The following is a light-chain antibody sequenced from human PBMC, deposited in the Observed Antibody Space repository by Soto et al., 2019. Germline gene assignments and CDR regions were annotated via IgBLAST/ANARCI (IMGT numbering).Light chain of an antibody. CDR1: SSDVGNYNV. CDR2: EGS. V-gene: IGLV2-23*01. J-gene: IGLJ1*01. CDR3: CSYAGRGTYV. Sequence: QSALTQPASVSGSPGQWITISCTGTSSDVGNYNVVSWYQQHPGKAPKLMIYEGSKRPSGVSNRFSGSKSGNTASLTISGLQAEDEADYYCCSYAGRGTYVFGTGTKVTVL.